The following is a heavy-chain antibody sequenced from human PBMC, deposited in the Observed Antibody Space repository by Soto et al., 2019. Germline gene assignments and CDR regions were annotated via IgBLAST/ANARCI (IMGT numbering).Heavy chain of an antibody. J-gene: IGHJ4*02. CDR1: GYTFTSYG. CDR3: ASGRVPRHPYCPDY. D-gene: IGHD2-15*01. V-gene: IGHV1-18*01. CDR2: ISASNGNT. Sequence: QVQLVQSGAEVKKPGASVKVSCKASGYTFTSYGISWVRQAPGQGLEWMGWISASNGNTNYAQKRQARVTMTTHTSTSTGYMEPKSMRSDDTAVYYCASGRVPRHPYCPDYWGQGTLVTVSS.